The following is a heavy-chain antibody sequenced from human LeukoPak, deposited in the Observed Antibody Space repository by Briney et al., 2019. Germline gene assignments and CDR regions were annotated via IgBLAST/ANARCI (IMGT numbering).Heavy chain of an antibody. D-gene: IGHD6-13*01. CDR3: ARGSSWREYFQH. Sequence: GGSLRLSCAASGFTVSSNYMSWVRQAPGKGLEWVSVIYSGGSTYYADSVKGRFTISRDNSKNTLYLQMNSLRAEDTAVYYCARGSSWREYFQHWGQGTLVTASS. CDR2: IYSGGST. CDR1: GFTVSSNY. V-gene: IGHV3-53*01. J-gene: IGHJ1*01.